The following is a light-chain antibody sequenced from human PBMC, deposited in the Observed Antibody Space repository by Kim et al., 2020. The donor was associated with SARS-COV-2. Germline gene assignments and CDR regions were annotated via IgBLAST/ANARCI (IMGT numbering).Light chain of an antibody. J-gene: IGKJ1*01. CDR1: QDISNY. CDR2: AAS. V-gene: IGKV1-27*01. Sequence: SASVGAKVTTTGRATQDISNYVVWYQQNPGKFPKVLIYAASALRSGAPSRFSGGGLGTDFTLPTRTLQPEDVATFYCQKYNAAPWTFGQGTKVEI. CDR3: QKYNAAPWT.